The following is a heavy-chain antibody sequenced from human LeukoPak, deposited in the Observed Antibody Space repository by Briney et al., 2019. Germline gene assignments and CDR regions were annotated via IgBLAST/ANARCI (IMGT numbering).Heavy chain of an antibody. CDR1: GGSISSYY. CDR3: ARDHPLSYSATGYYYYYMDV. CDR2: IYTSGST. Sequence: PSETLSLTCTVSGGSISSYYWSWIRQPAGKGLEWIGRIYTSGSTNYNPSLKSRVTMSVDTSKNQFSLKLSSVTAADTAVYYCARDHPLSYSATGYYYYYMDVWGKGTTVTVSS. V-gene: IGHV4-4*07. J-gene: IGHJ6*03. D-gene: IGHD3-16*01.